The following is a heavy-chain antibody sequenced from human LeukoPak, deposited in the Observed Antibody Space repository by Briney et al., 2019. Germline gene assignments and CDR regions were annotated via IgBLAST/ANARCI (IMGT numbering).Heavy chain of an antibody. D-gene: IGHD1-1*01. V-gene: IGHV3-23*01. J-gene: IGHJ4*02. Sequence: PGGSLRISCAASGFTFSSYAMSWVRQAPGKGLEWVSAISGSGGSTYYADSVKGRFTISRDNSKNTLYLQMNSLRAEDTAVYYCAKGRTGTTLNFDYWGQGTLVTVSS. CDR3: AKGRTGTTLNFDY. CDR2: ISGSGGST. CDR1: GFTFSSYA.